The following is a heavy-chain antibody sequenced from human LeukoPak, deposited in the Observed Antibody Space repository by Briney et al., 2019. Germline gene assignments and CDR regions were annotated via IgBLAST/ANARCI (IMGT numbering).Heavy chain of an antibody. CDR3: TRDAFLGGYSYCYDF. V-gene: IGHV3-49*04. D-gene: IGHD5-18*01. CDR2: IRSKAYGGTT. J-gene: IGHJ4*02. Sequence: SLRLSCTASGFTFGDFALSWVRQAPGKGLEMVGFIRSKAYGGTTEYAASVKGRFTISRDDSKSIAYLQMNSLETEDTAVYYCTRDAFLGGYSYCYDFWGQGTLVTVSS. CDR1: GFTFGDFA.